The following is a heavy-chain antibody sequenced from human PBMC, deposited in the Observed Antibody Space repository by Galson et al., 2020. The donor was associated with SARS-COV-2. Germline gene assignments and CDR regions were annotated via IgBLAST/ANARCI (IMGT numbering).Heavy chain of an antibody. Sequence: PSETLSLTCAVFGGSFSGYSWTWIRQPPGKGLEWVANIKQDGSEKNYVDSVKGRFTISRDNAKNSLYLQMNSLRAEDTAVYYCAREGDYYDSSGYYSYYYGMDVWGQGTTVTVSS. CDR3: AREGDYYDSSGYYSYYYGMDV. CDR2: IKQDGSEK. J-gene: IGHJ6*02. CDR1: GGSFSGYS. D-gene: IGHD3-22*01. V-gene: IGHV3-7*01.